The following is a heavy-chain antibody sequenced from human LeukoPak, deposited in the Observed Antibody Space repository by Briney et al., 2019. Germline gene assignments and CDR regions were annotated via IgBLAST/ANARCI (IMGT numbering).Heavy chain of an antibody. J-gene: IGHJ6*02. V-gene: IGHV3-30*02. CDR1: GFTFRRYG. CDR2: IWYDGKNK. CDR3: ASLLGYDFWSGYWQFNYYGMDV. D-gene: IGHD3-3*01. Sequence: PGGSLRLSCAASGFTFRRYGMHWVRQAPGKGLEWVAIIWYDGKNKYYADSVKGRFTISRDNSKNTLYLQMNSLRAEDTAVYYCASLLGYDFWSGYWQFNYYGMDVWGQGTTVTVSS.